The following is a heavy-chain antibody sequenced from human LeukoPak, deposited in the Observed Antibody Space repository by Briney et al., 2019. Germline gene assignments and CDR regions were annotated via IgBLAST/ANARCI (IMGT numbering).Heavy chain of an antibody. CDR3: ARDAGLSHFDV. J-gene: IGHJ3*01. V-gene: IGHV4-38-2*02. Sequence: SETLSLTCSVSGYSISSGYYWGWIRQPPGKGLEWIANIYHSGNIYYNPSLQGRVTLSLDTSSNQFSLKLNSVTAADTAVYYCARDAGLSHFDVWGQGTVVTVSS. CDR1: GYSISSGYY. D-gene: IGHD3-16*01. CDR2: IYHSGNI.